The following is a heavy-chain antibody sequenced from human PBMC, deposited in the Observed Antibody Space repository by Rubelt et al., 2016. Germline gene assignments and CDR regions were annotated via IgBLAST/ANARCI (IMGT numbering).Heavy chain of an antibody. CDR3: ASRGRYYGSGSYPPRTGIVDY. CDR1: GGSFSGYY. CDR2: INHSGST. J-gene: IGHJ4*02. D-gene: IGHD3-10*01. Sequence: QVQLQQWGAGLLKPSETLSLTCAVYGGSFSGYYWSWIRQPPGKGLEWIGEINHSGSTNYNPSPKSRVTISVDTSKNQFSRKLGSVTAADTAVYYCASRGRYYGSGSYPPRTGIVDYWGQGTLVTVSS. V-gene: IGHV4-34*01.